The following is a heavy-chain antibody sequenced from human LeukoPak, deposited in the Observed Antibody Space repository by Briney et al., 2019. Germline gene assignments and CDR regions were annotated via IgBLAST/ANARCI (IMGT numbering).Heavy chain of an antibody. Sequence: SETLSLTCTVSGGSISSSSYYWGWIRQPPGKGLEWIGSIYYSGSTYYNPSLKSRVTISVDTSKNQFSLKLSSVTAADTAVYYCATRISHTAPLDYWGQGTLVTVSS. V-gene: IGHV4-39*07. J-gene: IGHJ4*02. CDR2: IYYSGST. D-gene: IGHD5-18*01. CDR3: ATRISHTAPLDY. CDR1: GGSISSSSYY.